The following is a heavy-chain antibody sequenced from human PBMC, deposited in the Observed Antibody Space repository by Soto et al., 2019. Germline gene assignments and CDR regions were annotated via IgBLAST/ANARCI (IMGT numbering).Heavy chain of an antibody. CDR2: IKQDGSEK. Sequence: HPGGSLRLSCAASGFTFSSYWMSWVRQAPGKGLEWVANIKQDGSEKYYVDSVKGRFTISRDNAKNSLYLQMNSLRAEDTAVYYCARDGVAVAARGWFDPWGQGTLVTVSS. D-gene: IGHD6-19*01. V-gene: IGHV3-7*01. CDR3: ARDGVAVAARGWFDP. CDR1: GFTFSSYW. J-gene: IGHJ5*02.